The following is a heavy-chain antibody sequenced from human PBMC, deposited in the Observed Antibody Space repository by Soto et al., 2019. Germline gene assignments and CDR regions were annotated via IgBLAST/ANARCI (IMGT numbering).Heavy chain of an antibody. J-gene: IGHJ4*02. CDR3: ARAHSSGWYAFVGY. CDR1: GYTFTGYY. CDR2: INPNSGGT. V-gene: IGHV1-2*04. D-gene: IGHD6-19*01. Sequence: ASVKVSCKASGYTFTGYYMHWVRQAPGQGLEWMGWINPNSGGTNYAQKFQGWVTMTRDTSISTAYMELSRLRPDDTAVYYCARAHSSGWYAFVGYWGQGTLVTVSS.